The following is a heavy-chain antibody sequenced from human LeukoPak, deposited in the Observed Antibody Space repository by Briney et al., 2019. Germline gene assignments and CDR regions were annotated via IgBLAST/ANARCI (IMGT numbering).Heavy chain of an antibody. Sequence: PGGSLRLSCVASGFTVSNNFIYWVRQAPGKGPEWVSVIHNDGKTLYADSVEGRFTISRDNFKNTVYLQMSSLRAEDTAVYYCAREDNRGVYDDGFDIWGHGTMVTVSS. J-gene: IGHJ3*02. D-gene: IGHD5/OR15-5a*01. CDR1: GFTVSNNF. V-gene: IGHV3-53*01. CDR2: IHNDGKT. CDR3: AREDNRGVYDDGFDI.